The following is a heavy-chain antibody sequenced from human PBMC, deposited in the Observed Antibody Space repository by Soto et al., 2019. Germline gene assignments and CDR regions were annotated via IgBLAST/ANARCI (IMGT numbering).Heavy chain of an antibody. J-gene: IGHJ3*02. V-gene: IGHV3-66*01. CDR3: ARDQPGYCSGGSCYGGFDAFDI. Sequence: EVQLVESGGGLVQPGGSLRLSCAASGFTVSSNYMSWVRQAPGKGLEWVSVIYSGGSTYYADSVKGRFTISRDNSKHTLYLQMNSLRAEDTAVYYCARDQPGYCSGGSCYGGFDAFDIWGQGTMVTVSS. CDR1: GFTVSSNY. D-gene: IGHD2-15*01. CDR2: IYSGGST.